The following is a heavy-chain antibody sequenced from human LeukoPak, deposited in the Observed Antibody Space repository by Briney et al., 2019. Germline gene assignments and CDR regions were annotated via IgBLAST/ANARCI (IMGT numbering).Heavy chain of an antibody. D-gene: IGHD1-26*01. CDR2: IYYSGST. J-gene: IGHJ4*02. V-gene: IGHV4-59*01. Sequence: SETLSLTCTVSGGSIRSYYWSWIRQPPGKGLEWIGYIYYSGSTNYNPSLKSRVTISVDTSKNQFSLKLSSVTAADTAVYYCARAGHSGSFSPFDYWGQGTLVTVSS. CDR1: GGSIRSYY. CDR3: ARAGHSGSFSPFDY.